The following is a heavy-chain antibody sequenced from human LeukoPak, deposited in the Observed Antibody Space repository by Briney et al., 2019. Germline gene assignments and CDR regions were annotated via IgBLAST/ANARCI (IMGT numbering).Heavy chain of an antibody. J-gene: IGHJ4*02. CDR2: ISSTSTYI. CDR3: ARIIGISGTYPTDY. Sequence: GSLRLSCAASGFTFSGYWMKWVRQAPGKGLGWVSSISSTSTYIYYADSMKGRFIISRDNARNSLYLEMNSLRAEDTAVYYCARIIGISGTYPTDYWGQGTLVTVSS. V-gene: IGHV3-21*06. CDR1: GFTFSGYW. D-gene: IGHD1-26*01.